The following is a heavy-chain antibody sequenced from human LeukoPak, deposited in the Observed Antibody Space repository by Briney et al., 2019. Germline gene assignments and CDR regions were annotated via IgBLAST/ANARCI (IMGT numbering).Heavy chain of an antibody. D-gene: IGHD2-15*01. J-gene: IGHJ4*02. CDR1: GFTFSNAW. CDR2: IYSGGNT. V-gene: IGHV3-53*01. CDR3: ASCSGGNCFLVY. Sequence: PGGSLRLSCAASGFTFSNAWMSWVRQAPGKGLEWVSVIYSGGNTYYADSVKGRFTMSRDNSKNTLYLQMNSLRAEDTAVYYCASCSGGNCFLVYWGQGTLVTVSS.